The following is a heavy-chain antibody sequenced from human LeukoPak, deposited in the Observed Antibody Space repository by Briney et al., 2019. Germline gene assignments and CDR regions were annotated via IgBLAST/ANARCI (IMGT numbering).Heavy chain of an antibody. CDR1: GFTFSNYA. V-gene: IGHV3-23*01. Sequence: GGSLRLSCEASGFTFSNYAMSWVRQAPGKGLECVSPISGSGGSTYYRDYVKGRFTVSRDNSKNTLYLQMNSLRAEDTAVYYCAKSPAGSSWPSIDYWGQGTLVTVSS. CDR3: AKSPAGSSWPSIDY. D-gene: IGHD6-13*01. CDR2: ISGSGGST. J-gene: IGHJ4*02.